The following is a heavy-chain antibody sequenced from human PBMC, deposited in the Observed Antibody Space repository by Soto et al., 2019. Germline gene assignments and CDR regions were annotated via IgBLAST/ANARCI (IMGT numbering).Heavy chain of an antibody. V-gene: IGHV6-1*01. J-gene: IGHJ6*02. D-gene: IGHD5-18*01. CDR3: ARGRDVGGYSYGYPYYYYGMDV. CDR1: GDSVSSNSAA. CDR2: TYYRSKWYN. Sequence: SQTLSLTFAISGDSVSSNSAAWNWIRQSPSRGLEWLGRTYYRSKWYNDYAVSVKSRITINPDTSKNQFSLQLNSVTPEDTAVYYCARGRDVGGYSYGYPYYYYGMDVWGQGTTVTVSS.